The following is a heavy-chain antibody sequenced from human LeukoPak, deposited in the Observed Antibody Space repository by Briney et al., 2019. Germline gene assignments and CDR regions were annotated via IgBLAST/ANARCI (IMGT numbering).Heavy chain of an antibody. J-gene: IGHJ3*02. CDR1: GFTFSSYS. CDR3: ARDRGYCSGGSCYSDAFDI. D-gene: IGHD2-15*01. V-gene: IGHV3-48*01. CDR2: ISSSSSTI. Sequence: PGGSLRLSCAASGFTFSSYSMNWVRQAPGKGLEWVSYISSSSSTIYYADSVKGRFTISRDNAKNSLYLQMNSLRAEDTAVYYCARDRGYCSGGSCYSDAFDIWGQGTMVTVSS.